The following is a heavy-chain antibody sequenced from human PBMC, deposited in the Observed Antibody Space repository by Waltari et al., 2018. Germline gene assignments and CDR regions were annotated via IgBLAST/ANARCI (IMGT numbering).Heavy chain of an antibody. V-gene: IGHV3-53*01. J-gene: IGHJ3*02. CDR2: IYSGGST. CDR1: GFTVSSNY. CDR3: ARSPYYYDSSGYYYVHAFDI. Sequence: LRLSCAASGFTVSSNYMSWVRQAPGKGLEWVSVIYSGGSTYYADSVKGRFTISRDNSKNTLYLQMNSLRAEDTAVYYCARSPYYYDSSGYYYVHAFDIWGQGTMVTVSS. D-gene: IGHD3-22*01.